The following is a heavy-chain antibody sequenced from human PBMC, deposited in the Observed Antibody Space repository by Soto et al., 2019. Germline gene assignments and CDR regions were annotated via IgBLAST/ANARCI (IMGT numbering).Heavy chain of an antibody. CDR3: AKDGRHNFDY. J-gene: IGHJ4*02. CDR2: MSYDGSNE. Sequence: QVQLVESGGGVVQPGRSLRLSCAASGFTFSHYAMHWVRQAPGKGLEWVALMSYDGSNEYYADSVKGRFTISRDNSKNTLYLQMNSLRAEETAVYYCAKDGRHNFDYWGQGTLVTVSS. CDR1: GFTFSHYA. V-gene: IGHV3-30*18.